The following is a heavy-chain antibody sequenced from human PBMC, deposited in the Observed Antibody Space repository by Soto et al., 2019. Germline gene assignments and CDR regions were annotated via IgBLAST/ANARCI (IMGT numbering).Heavy chain of an antibody. V-gene: IGHV4-4*07. D-gene: IGHD3-10*01. Sequence: SETLSLTCTVSGGSISSYYWSWIRQPAGKGLEWIGRIYTSGSTSYNPSLKSRVTMSVDTSKNQFSLKLSSVTAADTAVYYCARGYGSGSYYPWFDPWGQGTLVTVSS. CDR1: GGSISSYY. CDR2: IYTSGST. CDR3: ARGYGSGSYYPWFDP. J-gene: IGHJ5*02.